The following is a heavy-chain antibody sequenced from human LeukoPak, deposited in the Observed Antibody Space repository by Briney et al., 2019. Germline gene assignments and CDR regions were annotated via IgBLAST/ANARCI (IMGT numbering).Heavy chain of an antibody. CDR1: GYTFTGYY. CDR3: ARESGTDAFDI. D-gene: IGHD6-13*01. CDR2: INPNSGGT. V-gene: IGHV1-2*02. J-gene: IGHJ3*02. Sequence: VASVKVSCKASGYTFTGYYMHWVRQAAGQGLEWMGWINPNSGGTNYAQKFQGRVTMTRDTSISTAYMELSRLRSDDTAVYYCARESGTDAFDIWGQGTMVTVSS.